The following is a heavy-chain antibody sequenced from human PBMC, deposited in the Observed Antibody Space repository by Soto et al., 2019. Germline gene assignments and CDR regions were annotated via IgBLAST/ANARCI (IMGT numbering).Heavy chain of an antibody. D-gene: IGHD6-25*01. CDR1: GYTFTRYG. Sequence: QVQLLQSGAEVKTPGASVKVSCKACGYTFTRYGISWGRQAPGQGLEWMGWISAYNGKTNYAHKVPGRVTMTTDTSPITAFMELRRLRSDCTAVYSCARDVGYSSAWEIWGQGTMVTVSS. CDR3: ARDVGYSSAWEI. CDR2: ISAYNGKT. V-gene: IGHV1-18*01. J-gene: IGHJ3*02.